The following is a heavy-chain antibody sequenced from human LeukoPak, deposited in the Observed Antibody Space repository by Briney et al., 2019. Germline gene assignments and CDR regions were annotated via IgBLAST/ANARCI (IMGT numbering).Heavy chain of an antibody. CDR1: GFTFSSYG. J-gene: IGHJ4*02. D-gene: IGHD3-10*01. V-gene: IGHV3-30*03. Sequence: PGRSLRLSCAASGFTFSSYGMHWGRQAAGKGLEWVAVISYDGSNKYYVDSVKGRFTISRDNAKNSLYLQMNRLRAEDTAVYYCAREGSQSASATYPGNDWGQGTLVTVSS. CDR3: AREGSQSASATYPGND. CDR2: ISYDGSNK.